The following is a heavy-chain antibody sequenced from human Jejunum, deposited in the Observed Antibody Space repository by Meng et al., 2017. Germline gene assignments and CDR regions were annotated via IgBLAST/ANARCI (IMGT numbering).Heavy chain of an antibody. CDR3: ARRAESGGYFDS. Sequence: GESLKISCAASGFIFRNVWMHWVRQVPGKGPVWVSRINSDETSTNYADSVRGRFTISRDNAKNTLYLQMTSLRADDSAIYYCARRAESGGYFDSWGQGTRVTVSS. V-gene: IGHV3-74*01. D-gene: IGHD2-8*02. J-gene: IGHJ4*02. CDR1: GFIFRNVW. CDR2: INSDETST.